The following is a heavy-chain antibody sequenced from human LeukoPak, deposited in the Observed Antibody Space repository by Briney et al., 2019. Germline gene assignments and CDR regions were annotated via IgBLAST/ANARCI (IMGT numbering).Heavy chain of an antibody. J-gene: IGHJ4*02. CDR1: GFNFTNYA. V-gene: IGHV3-23*01. Sequence: GRSLRLSCAASGFNFTNYAMIWVRQAPGKGLDWVSAISGSGGSTYYADSVKGRFTFSRDNSKSTLYLQMNSLRAEDTAVYYCAKDFYSSSWYYDYWGQGTLVTVSS. D-gene: IGHD6-13*01. CDR3: AKDFYSSSWYYDY. CDR2: ISGSGGST.